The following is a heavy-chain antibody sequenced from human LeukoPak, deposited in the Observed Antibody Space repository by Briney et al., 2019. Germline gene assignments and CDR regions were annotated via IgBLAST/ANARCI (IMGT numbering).Heavy chain of an antibody. V-gene: IGHV4-59*01. D-gene: IGHD7-27*01. CDR3: AKDGPPGAFDI. J-gene: IGHJ3*02. Sequence: SETLSLTCTVSGGSISSYYWSWIRQPPGEGLEWIGYIYYSGSTNYNTSLKSRVTISVDTSKNQFSLKLSSVTAADTAVYYCAKDGPPGAFDIWGQGTMVTVSS. CDR2: IYYSGST. CDR1: GGSISSYY.